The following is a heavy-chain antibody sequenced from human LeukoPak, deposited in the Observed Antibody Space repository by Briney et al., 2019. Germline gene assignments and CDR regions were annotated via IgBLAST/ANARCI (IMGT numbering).Heavy chain of an antibody. Sequence: PGGSLRLSCAASGFTFSSYSMNWVRQAPGKGLEWVSSISSSSSYIYYADSVKGRFTISRDNARNSLYLQMYSLRAEDTAVYYCARGKGSVFDYWGQGTLVTVSS. CDR3: ARGKGSVFDY. J-gene: IGHJ4*02. V-gene: IGHV3-21*01. CDR1: GFTFSSYS. CDR2: ISSSSSYI.